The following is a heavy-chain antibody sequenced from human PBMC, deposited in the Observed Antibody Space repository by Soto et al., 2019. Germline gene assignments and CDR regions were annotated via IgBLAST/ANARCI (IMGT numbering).Heavy chain of an antibody. CDR2: ISSSSSTI. CDR3: ARDTTGNYYYGMDV. Sequence: GGSLRLSCAASGFTFSSYSMNWVRQAPGKGLEWVSYISSSSSTIYYADSVKGRFTISRDNAKNSLYLQMNSLRDEDTAVYYCARDTTGNYYYGMDVWGQGTTVTVSS. J-gene: IGHJ6*02. D-gene: IGHD4-17*01. CDR1: GFTFSSYS. V-gene: IGHV3-48*02.